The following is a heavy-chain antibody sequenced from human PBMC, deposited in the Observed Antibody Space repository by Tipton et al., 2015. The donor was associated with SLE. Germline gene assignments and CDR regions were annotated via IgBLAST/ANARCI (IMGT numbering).Heavy chain of an antibody. CDR3: ARGAPVATAYFDY. Sequence: TLSLTCAVYGGSFSGYYWSWIRQPPGKGLEWIGEINHSGSTNYNPSLKSRVTISVDTSKNQFSLKLSSVTAADTAVYYCARGAPVATAYFDYWGQGTLVTVS. J-gene: IGHJ4*02. D-gene: IGHD5-12*01. CDR2: INHSGST. CDR1: GGSFSGYY. V-gene: IGHV4-34*01.